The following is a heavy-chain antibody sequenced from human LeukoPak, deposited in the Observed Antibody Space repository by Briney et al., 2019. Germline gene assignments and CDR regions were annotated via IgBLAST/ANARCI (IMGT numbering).Heavy chain of an antibody. Sequence: PWGALRLSCEASGFIFSHYTMTWVRQAPGKGLEWVSSINGSGDATKYADSAMGRFTISRDNSKNTVSLQMNSLRAEDTAVYYCAKSDCGSDGCKLLNYWGQGTLVTASS. CDR3: AKSDCGSDGCKLLNY. J-gene: IGHJ4*02. V-gene: IGHV3-23*01. CDR1: GFIFSHYT. CDR2: INGSGDAT. D-gene: IGHD2-21*01.